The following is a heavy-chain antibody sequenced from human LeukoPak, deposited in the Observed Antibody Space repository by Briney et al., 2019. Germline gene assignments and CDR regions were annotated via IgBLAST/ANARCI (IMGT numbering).Heavy chain of an antibody. J-gene: IGHJ4*02. V-gene: IGHV4-59*12. CDR2: IYYSGAT. Sequence: PSETLSLTCTVSGGSISNYYWSWIRQPPGKGLEWIGHIYYSGATKYNPSLKSRITISVDTSKNQFSLMLSSVTAADTAVYYCARGRWGSSWNKQTYYFDYWGQGTLVTVSS. D-gene: IGHD6-13*01. CDR1: GGSISNYY. CDR3: ARGRWGSSWNKQTYYFDY.